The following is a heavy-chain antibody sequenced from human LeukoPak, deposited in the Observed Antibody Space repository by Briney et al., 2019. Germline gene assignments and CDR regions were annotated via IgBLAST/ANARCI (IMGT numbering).Heavy chain of an antibody. CDR1: GFTFSSYW. D-gene: IGHD1-26*01. J-gene: IGHJ4*02. V-gene: IGHV3-7*03. CDR2: IKQDGSEK. CDR3: AKAFVGAMGYFDY. Sequence: PGGSLRLSCAASGFTFSSYWMSWVRQAPGKGLEWVANIKQDGSEKYYVDSVKGRFTISRDNAKNSLYLQMNSLRAEDTAVYYCAKAFVGAMGYFDYWGQGTLVTVSS.